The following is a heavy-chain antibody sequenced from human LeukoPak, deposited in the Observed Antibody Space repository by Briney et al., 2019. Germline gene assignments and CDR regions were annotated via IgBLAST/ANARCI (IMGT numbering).Heavy chain of an antibody. CDR1: GGSISSYY. J-gene: IGHJ3*02. V-gene: IGHV4-59*01. CDR2: IYYSGST. D-gene: IGHD3-9*01. Sequence: SETLSLTCTVSGGSISSYYWSWIRQPPGKGLEWIGYIYYSGSTNYNPSLKSRVTISVDTSKNQFSLKLSSVTAADTAVYYCARVTYDILTGYYGAFDIWGQGTMVTVSS. CDR3: ARVTYDILTGYYGAFDI.